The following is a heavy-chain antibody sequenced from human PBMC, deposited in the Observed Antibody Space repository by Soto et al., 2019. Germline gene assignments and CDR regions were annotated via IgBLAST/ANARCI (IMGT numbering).Heavy chain of an antibody. CDR2: IYYSGST. Sequence: SETLSLTCTVSGGSISSYYWSWIRQPPGKGLEWIGYIYYSGSTNYNPSLKSRVTISVDTSKNQFSLKLSSVTAADTAVYYCASRRYYDFWSGYYRGNWFDPWGQGTLVTVSS. V-gene: IGHV4-59*12. D-gene: IGHD3-3*01. CDR1: GGSISSYY. J-gene: IGHJ5*02. CDR3: ASRRYYDFWSGYYRGNWFDP.